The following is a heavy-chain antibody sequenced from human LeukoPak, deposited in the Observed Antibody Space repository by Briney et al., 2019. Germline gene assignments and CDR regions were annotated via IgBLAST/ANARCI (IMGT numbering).Heavy chain of an antibody. CDR2: ISDSGGST. CDR3: ARVLLQLCDY. D-gene: IGHD2-15*01. CDR1: GITLSNYG. J-gene: IGHJ4*02. Sequence: GGSLRLSCAVSGITLSNYGMSWVRQAPGKGLEWVAGISDSGGSTNYADSVKGRFTISRDNPKNTLYLQMNSLRAEDTAVYYCARVLLQLCDYWGQGTLVTVSS. V-gene: IGHV3-23*01.